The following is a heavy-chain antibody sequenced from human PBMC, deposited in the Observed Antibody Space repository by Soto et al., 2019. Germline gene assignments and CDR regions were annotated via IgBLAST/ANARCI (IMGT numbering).Heavy chain of an antibody. CDR3: AKDTGPN. Sequence: GGSLRLSCAASGFTISSHWMHWVRQAPGKGLVWVSRIKSDGSSINYANSVKGRFTISRDNAKNTLYLQMNSLRADDTAVYYCAKDTGPNWGQGTLVTVSS. CDR1: GFTISSHW. CDR2: IKSDGSSI. V-gene: IGHV3-74*01. J-gene: IGHJ4*02.